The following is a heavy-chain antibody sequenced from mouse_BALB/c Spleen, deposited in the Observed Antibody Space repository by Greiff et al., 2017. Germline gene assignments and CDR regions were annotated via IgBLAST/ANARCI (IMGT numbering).Heavy chain of an antibody. CDR3: AKISLITTAFDY. Sequence: EVMLVESGGGLVKLGGSLKLSCAASGFTFSSYYMSWVRQTPEKRLELVAAINSNGGSTYYPDTVKGRFTISRDNAKNTLYLQMSSLKSEDTALYYCAKISLITTAFDYGGQGTTLTVSS. D-gene: IGHD1-2*01. CDR2: INSNGGST. J-gene: IGHJ2*01. V-gene: IGHV5-6-2*01. CDR1: GFTFSSYY.